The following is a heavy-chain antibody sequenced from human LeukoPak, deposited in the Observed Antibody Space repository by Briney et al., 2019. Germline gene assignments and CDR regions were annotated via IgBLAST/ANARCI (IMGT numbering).Heavy chain of an antibody. CDR2: IWYDGSNK. Sequence: GGSLRLSCAASGFTFSSYGMHWVRQAPGKGLEWVAVIWYDGSNKYYADSVKGRFTISRDNSKNTLYLQMNSLGAEDTAVYYCARAYCSGGSCYFLDYWGQGTLVTVSS. D-gene: IGHD2-15*01. J-gene: IGHJ4*02. CDR1: GFTFSSYG. V-gene: IGHV3-33*01. CDR3: ARAYCSGGSCYFLDY.